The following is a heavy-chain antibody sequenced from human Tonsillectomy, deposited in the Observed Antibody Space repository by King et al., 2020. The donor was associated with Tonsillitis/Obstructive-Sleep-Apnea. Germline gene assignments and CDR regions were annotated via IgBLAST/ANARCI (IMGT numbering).Heavy chain of an antibody. V-gene: IGHV3-21*01. J-gene: IGHJ4*02. Sequence: VQLVESGGGLVKPGGSLSLSCAASGFAFSSYSMSWVRQAPGKGLEWVSTINTENYIYYAGSVKGRLTISRDNAKNSLYLQMDSLGAEDTAVHYCAKDSLCWSRDFGGQGTLVPVSS. CDR3: AKDSLCWSRDF. CDR2: INTENYI. D-gene: IGHD6-13*01. CDR1: GFAFSSYS.